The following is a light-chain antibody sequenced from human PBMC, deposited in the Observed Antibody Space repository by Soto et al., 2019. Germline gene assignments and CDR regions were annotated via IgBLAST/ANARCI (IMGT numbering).Light chain of an antibody. CDR1: QSVSSSY. CDR3: QQYGSSPWT. Sequence: EIVLTQSPGTLSLSPGERATLSCRASQSVSSSYLAWYQQKPGQAPRLLIYGASSRASDIPDRFSGSGSGTDFTLTISRLEPEDFAVYYCQQYGSSPWTFGQGTKVHIK. V-gene: IGKV3-20*01. J-gene: IGKJ1*01. CDR2: GAS.